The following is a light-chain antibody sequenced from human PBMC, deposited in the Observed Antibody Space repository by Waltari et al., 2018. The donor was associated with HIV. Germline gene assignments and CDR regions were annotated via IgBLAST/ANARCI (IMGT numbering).Light chain of an antibody. Sequence: QTVVTQEPSFSVSPGGTVTLTCGLSSGSVSTNYYPRWYPQTPGQAPRTLIYRTSSRSSGVPDRFSGSILGNKAALTITGAQADDESDYYCVLYVGSGIWVFGGGTKVSVL. CDR3: VLYVGSGIWV. J-gene: IGLJ3*02. CDR2: RTS. CDR1: SGSVSTNYY. V-gene: IGLV8-61*01.